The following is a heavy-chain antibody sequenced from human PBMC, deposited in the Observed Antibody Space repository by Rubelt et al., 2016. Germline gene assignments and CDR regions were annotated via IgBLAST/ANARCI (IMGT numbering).Heavy chain of an antibody. Sequence: GGGLVQPGGSLRLSCAASGFTFNNYPMHWVRQAPGRGLEWVAVISNDGRDKHSADSVKGRFTISRDNSKNTLYLHMNSLRGEDTAVYYCARERSGVVADDYGMDVWGQGTTVTVSS. CDR2: ISNDGRDK. CDR1: GFTFNNYP. J-gene: IGHJ6*02. CDR3: ARERSGVVADDYGMDV. D-gene: IGHD3-22*01. V-gene: IGHV3-30*04.